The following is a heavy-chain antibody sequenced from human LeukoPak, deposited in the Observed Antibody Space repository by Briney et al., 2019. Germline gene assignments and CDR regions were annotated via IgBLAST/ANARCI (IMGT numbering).Heavy chain of an antibody. V-gene: IGHV3-9*01. CDR1: GFTFVDYA. CDR3: AKGKGYRYPVDY. Sequence: GGSLRLSCAASGFTFVDYAMHWVRQAPGKGLGWVSGISWNSGAIDYADSVKGRFTISRDNAKSSLYLQMNSLRPEDTALYYCAKGKGYRYPVDYWGQGTLVTVSS. J-gene: IGHJ4*02. CDR2: ISWNSGAI. D-gene: IGHD5-18*01.